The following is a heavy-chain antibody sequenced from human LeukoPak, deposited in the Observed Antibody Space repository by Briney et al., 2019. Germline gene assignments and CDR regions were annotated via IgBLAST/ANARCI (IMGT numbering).Heavy chain of an antibody. J-gene: IGHJ4*02. CDR2: ISGAGSGT. Sequence: GGSLRLSRAASGFTFSNYAMSWVRQAPGKGLEWVSGISGAGSGTYYADSVKGRFTISRDNSKSTLYLQMNGLGAEDTAVYYCAKARGFLGRLADYWGQGTLVTVSS. V-gene: IGHV3-23*01. CDR1: GFTFSNYA. CDR3: AKARGFLGRLADY. D-gene: IGHD3-3*01.